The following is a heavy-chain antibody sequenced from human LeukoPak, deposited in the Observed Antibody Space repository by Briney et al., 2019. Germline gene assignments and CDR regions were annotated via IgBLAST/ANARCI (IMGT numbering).Heavy chain of an antibody. J-gene: IGHJ4*02. CDR3: ARDNSSSWYSLTFDY. CDR1: GDSVSRNTAG. D-gene: IGHD6-13*01. Sequence: SQTLSLTCAISGDSVSRNTAGWNWIRQSPSRGLEWLGRTYYRSKWYNDYAVSVKSRITINPDTSKNQFSLQLNSVTPEDTAVYYCARDNSSSWYSLTFDYWGQGTLVTVSS. V-gene: IGHV6-1*01. CDR2: TYYRSKWYN.